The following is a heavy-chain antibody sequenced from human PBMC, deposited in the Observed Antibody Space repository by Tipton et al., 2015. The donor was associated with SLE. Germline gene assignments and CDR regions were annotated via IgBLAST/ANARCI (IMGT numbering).Heavy chain of an antibody. Sequence: TLSLTCAVYGGSICSSSYYWSWIRQPPGKGLEWIGYIYYSGSTNYNPSLKRRVTISVDTSKNQFSLKLSSVTAADTAVYYCARRKGPYSSSWYHWGQGTLVTVSS. J-gene: IGHJ5*02. V-gene: IGHV4-61*05. CDR2: IYYSGST. CDR1: GGSICSSSYY. D-gene: IGHD6-13*01. CDR3: ARRKGPYSSSWYH.